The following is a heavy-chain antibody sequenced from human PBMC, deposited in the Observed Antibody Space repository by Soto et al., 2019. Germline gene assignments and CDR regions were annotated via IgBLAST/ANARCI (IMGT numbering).Heavy chain of an antibody. D-gene: IGHD1-26*01. Sequence: QITLKESGPTLVKPTQTLTLTCSFSGFSVRTRGVGVGWIRQPPGKALEWLALIYWDDDKRYSSSLKSRLTITKDTSKNQVVLTMTNMDPVDTATYFCAHRRYGGSYHDFDYWGQGTLVTVSS. J-gene: IGHJ4*02. CDR1: GFSVRTRGVG. V-gene: IGHV2-5*02. CDR2: IYWDDDK. CDR3: AHRRYGGSYHDFDY.